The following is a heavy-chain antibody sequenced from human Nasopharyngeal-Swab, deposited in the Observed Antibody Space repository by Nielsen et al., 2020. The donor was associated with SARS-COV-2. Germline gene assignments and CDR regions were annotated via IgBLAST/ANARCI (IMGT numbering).Heavy chain of an antibody. D-gene: IGHD5-12*01. CDR3: ARDSPSGATSLYYFYYGMDV. J-gene: IGHJ6*02. Sequence: GESLKISCAASEFTFSSYWMSWVRQAPGKGLEWVANIKLDGSEKYYVDSVKGRFTISRDNAKNSLYLEMTSLRAEDTAVYFCARDSPSGATSLYYFYYGMDVWGQGTTVTVSS. CDR2: IKLDGSEK. CDR1: EFTFSSYW. V-gene: IGHV3-7*01.